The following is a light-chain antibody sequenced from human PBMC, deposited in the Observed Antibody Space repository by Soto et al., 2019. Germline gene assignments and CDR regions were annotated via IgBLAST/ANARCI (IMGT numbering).Light chain of an antibody. CDR1: SSDVGGYNS. J-gene: IGLJ3*02. CDR3: NSYVGSHNVV. CDR2: EVS. Sequence: QSALTQPPSASGSPGQSVTISCTGTSSDVGGYNSVSWYQQHPGKAPKLMIYEVSKRPSGVPDRFSGSKSGTPASLTVSGLQDEDEDDYYCNSYVGSHNVVFGGGTKLTVL. V-gene: IGLV2-8*01.